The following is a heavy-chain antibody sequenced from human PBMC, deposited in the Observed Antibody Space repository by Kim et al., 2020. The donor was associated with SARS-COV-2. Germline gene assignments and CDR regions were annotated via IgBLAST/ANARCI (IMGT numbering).Heavy chain of an antibody. J-gene: IGHJ4*02. V-gene: IGHV3-11*03. Sequence: YAENVKGRFTVSGDNAENSVSLQMSSLRAEDTAIYYCARRGIGWYSHIDYWGQGTLVTVSS. CDR3: ARRGIGWYSHIDY. D-gene: IGHD2-15*01.